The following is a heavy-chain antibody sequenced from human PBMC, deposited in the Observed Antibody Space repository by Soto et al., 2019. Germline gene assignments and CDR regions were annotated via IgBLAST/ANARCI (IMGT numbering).Heavy chain of an antibody. J-gene: IGHJ6*02. CDR1: GGSVNNANYF. V-gene: IGHV4-31*03. Sequence: QVRLEESGPGLVKPSETLSLICSVSGGSVNNANYFWNWIRHHPENGLEWIGYIYYSGSTRYNPSFKTRATLSIDTSKNPLSLRLNSVTVADTAVYFCARDADYGGSRGGMDVWGRGTTVTVSS. CDR3: ARDADYGGSRGGMDV. D-gene: IGHD4-17*01. CDR2: IYYSGST.